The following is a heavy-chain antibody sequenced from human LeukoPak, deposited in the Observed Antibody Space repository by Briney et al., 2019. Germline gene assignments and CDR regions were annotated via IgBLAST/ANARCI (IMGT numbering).Heavy chain of an antibody. Sequence: SETLSLTCAVSGGSISSGGYSWSWIRQPPGKGLEWIGYIYHSGSTYYNPSLKSRVTISVDRSKNQFSLKLSSVTAADTAVYYCARGGSIHRTFDPWGQGTLVTVSS. V-gene: IGHV4-30-2*01. CDR2: IYHSGST. J-gene: IGHJ5*02. CDR3: ARGGSIHRTFDP. CDR1: GGSISSGGYS. D-gene: IGHD2-21*01.